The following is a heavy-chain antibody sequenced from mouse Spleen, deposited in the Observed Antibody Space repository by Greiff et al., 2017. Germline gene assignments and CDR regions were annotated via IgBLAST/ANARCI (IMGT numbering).Heavy chain of an antibody. CDR1: GFTFSSYA. CDR2: ISSVGSYT. J-gene: IGHJ3*01. D-gene: IGHD1-1*02. CDR3: AKGGFAY. Sequence: EVQLVESGGGLVKPGGSLKLSCAASGFTFSSYAMSWVRQTPEKRLEWVATISSVGSYTYYPDSVKGRFTISRDNAKNTLYLQMSSLRSEDTAMYYCAKGGFAYWGQGTLVTVSA. V-gene: IGHV5-9-3*01.